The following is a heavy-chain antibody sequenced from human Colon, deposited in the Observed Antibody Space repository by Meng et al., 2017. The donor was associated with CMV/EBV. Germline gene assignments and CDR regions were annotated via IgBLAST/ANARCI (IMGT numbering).Heavy chain of an antibody. CDR1: CGAISSAD. D-gene: IGHD5-12*01. CDR3: VRGGYSGTQTGGVQEY. V-gene: IGHV4-4*07. J-gene: IGHJ4*02. Sequence: QVHFRVASPGLGKPADTLPPRWTLSCGAISSADCSWIRQPAGEGLEWLGRISTNRNTDYNPSLNSRATIWLDTSNNQFSLKLTSVTAADTAVYYCVRGGYSGTQTGGVQEYWGQGTLVTVSS. CDR2: ISTNRNT.